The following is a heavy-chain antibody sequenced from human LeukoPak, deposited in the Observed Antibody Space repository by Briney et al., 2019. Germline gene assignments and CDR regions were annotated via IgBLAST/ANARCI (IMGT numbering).Heavy chain of an antibody. V-gene: IGHV1-2*02. Sequence: GASVKVSCKASGYTFTGYYMHWVRQAPGQGLEWMGWINPNSGGTNYAQKFQGRVTVTRDTSISTAYMELSRLRSDDTAVYYCARESDDSASFDYWGQGTLVTVSS. J-gene: IGHJ4*02. CDR3: ARESDDSASFDY. CDR2: INPNSGGT. D-gene: IGHD3-3*01. CDR1: GYTFTGYY.